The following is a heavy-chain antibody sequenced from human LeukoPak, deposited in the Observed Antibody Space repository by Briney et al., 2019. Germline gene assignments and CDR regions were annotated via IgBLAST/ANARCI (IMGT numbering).Heavy chain of an antibody. J-gene: IGHJ4*02. CDR2: IIPIFGTA. V-gene: IGHV1-69*13. Sequence: VTVSFKASGGTFSSYAIGWVRQAPGQGLGWVGGIIPIFGTANYAQKFQGRVTITADESTSTAYMELSSLRSEDTAVYYCARDSVRYSGSYFDPVYYFDYWGQGTLVTVSS. CDR3: ARDSVRYSGSYFDPVYYFDY. CDR1: GGTFSSYA. D-gene: IGHD1-26*01.